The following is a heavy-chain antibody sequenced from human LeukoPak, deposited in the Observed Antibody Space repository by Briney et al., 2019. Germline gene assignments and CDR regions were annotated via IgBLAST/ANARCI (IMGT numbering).Heavy chain of an antibody. Sequence: GGSLRLSCASSGFTFDDYGMSWVRQAPGKGLEWVSGINWNGGSTGYADSVKGRFTISRDNAKNSLYLQMNSLRVEDTALYYCARDFWSGSPDWGQGTLVTVSS. CDR3: ARDFWSGSPD. CDR1: GFTFDDYG. D-gene: IGHD3-3*01. CDR2: INWNGGST. J-gene: IGHJ4*02. V-gene: IGHV3-20*04.